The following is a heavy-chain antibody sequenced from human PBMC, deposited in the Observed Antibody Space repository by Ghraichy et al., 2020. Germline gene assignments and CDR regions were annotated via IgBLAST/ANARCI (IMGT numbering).Heavy chain of an antibody. CDR3: AKDQAFGGRDLNWFDP. CDR2: ISGSGGST. J-gene: IGHJ5*02. V-gene: IGHV3-23*01. Sequence: GGSLRLSCAASGFTFSSYAMSWVRQAPGKGLEWVLAISGSGGSTYYADSVKGRFTISRDNSKNTLYLQMNSLRAEDTAVYYCAKDQAFGGRDLNWFDPWGQGTLVTVSS. D-gene: IGHD3-3*01. CDR1: GFTFSSYA.